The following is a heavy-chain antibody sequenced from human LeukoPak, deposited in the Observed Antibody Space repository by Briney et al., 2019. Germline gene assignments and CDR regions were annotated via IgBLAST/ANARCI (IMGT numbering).Heavy chain of an antibody. CDR2: IRYDGSNK. D-gene: IGHD1-26*01. CDR1: GFTFGTYG. V-gene: IGHV3-30*02. CDR3: AKEASIGNYYYFYMDV. Sequence: PGGSLRLSCAASGFTFGTYGMHWVRQAPGKGLEWVAFIRYDGSNKYYADSVQGRFTISRDNSKNTLYLQMNSLRAEDTAVYYCAKEASIGNYYYFYMDVWGKGTTVTVSS. J-gene: IGHJ6*03.